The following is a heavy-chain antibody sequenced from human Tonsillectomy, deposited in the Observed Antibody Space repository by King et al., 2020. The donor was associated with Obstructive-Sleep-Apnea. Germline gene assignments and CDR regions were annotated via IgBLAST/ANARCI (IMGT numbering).Heavy chain of an antibody. D-gene: IGHD3-10*01. J-gene: IGHJ6*02. Sequence: VQLVESGGGLVQPGGSLRLSCAASGFTFSSYDMHWVRQATGKGLEWVSAIGTAGDTYYPGSVKGRFTISRENAKNSLYLQMNSLRAGDTAVYYCARGQALWFGELLNTDYYYGMDVWGQGTTVTVSS. CDR3: ARGQALWFGELLNTDYYYGMDV. V-gene: IGHV3-13*04. CDR2: IGTAGDT. CDR1: GFTFSSYD.